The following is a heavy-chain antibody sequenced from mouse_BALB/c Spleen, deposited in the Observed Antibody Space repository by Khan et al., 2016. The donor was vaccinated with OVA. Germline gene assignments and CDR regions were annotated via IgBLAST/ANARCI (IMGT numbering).Heavy chain of an antibody. V-gene: IGHV14-3*02. CDR2: IDPRNGYT. Sequence: EVQLQESGAELVKPGATVKLSCTASGFTFNDSYMHWLKQWPEQGLEWIGRIDPRNGYTKYDPKFQGKATLTADKSSSTAYRQLSSLTSEDTAVYCCSRMARKWGQGTTLTVSA. CDR1: GFTFNDSY. CDR3: SRMARK. J-gene: IGHJ2*01.